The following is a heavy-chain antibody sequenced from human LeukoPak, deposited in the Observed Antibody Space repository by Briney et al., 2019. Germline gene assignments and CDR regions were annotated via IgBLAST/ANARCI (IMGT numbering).Heavy chain of an antibody. CDR2: IKQDGSEK. D-gene: IGHD2-15*01. CDR3: ARDECSGGSCYYYYYYGMDV. Sequence: GGSLRLSCAASGFTFSSYWMSWVRQAPGKGLEGVAKIKQDGSEKYYVDSVKGRFTISRDNAKNSLYLQMNSLRAEDTAVYYCARDECSGGSCYYYYYYGMDVWGKGTTVTVSS. J-gene: IGHJ6*04. V-gene: IGHV3-7*03. CDR1: GFTFSSYW.